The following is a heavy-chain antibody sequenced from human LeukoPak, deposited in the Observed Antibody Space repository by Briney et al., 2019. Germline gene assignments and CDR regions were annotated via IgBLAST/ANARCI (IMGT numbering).Heavy chain of an antibody. J-gene: IGHJ6*02. CDR2: INSDGSST. CDR3: ARDLTVAAYYVYYYGMNV. Sequence: QPGESLRLSCAASGFTFSSYWMHWVRQAPGKGLGWVSRINSDGSSTTYADSVKDRFTISRDNAKNTLYLQMNSLRAEDTAVYYCARDLTVAAYYVYYYGMNVWGQGTTVTVSS. CDR1: GFTFSSYW. V-gene: IGHV3-74*01. D-gene: IGHD6-19*01.